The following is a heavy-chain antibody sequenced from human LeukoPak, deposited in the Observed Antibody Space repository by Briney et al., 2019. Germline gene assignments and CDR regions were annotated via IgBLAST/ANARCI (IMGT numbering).Heavy chain of an antibody. V-gene: IGHV4-61*09. CDR1: GGSVNSDTYY. CDR2: IYTSGST. CDR3: ARGMATITGASSFDI. D-gene: IGHD5-24*01. J-gene: IGHJ3*02. Sequence: PSQTLSLTCTVSGGSVNSDTYYWSWIRQPAGKGLEWIGHIYTSGSTNYNPSLKSRVTISVDTSKNQFSVILTSVTAADTGVYYCARGMATITGASSFDIWGQGTMVTVSS.